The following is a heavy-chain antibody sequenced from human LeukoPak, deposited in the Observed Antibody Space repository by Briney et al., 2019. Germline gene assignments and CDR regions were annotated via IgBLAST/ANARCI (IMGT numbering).Heavy chain of an antibody. CDR2: INSDGSST. D-gene: IGHD5-18*01. CDR3: ARERWIPYE. Sequence: GGSLRLSCAASGFTFSGYWMHWVRQAPGKGLVWVSRINSDGSSTSYADSVKGRFTISRDNSKKTLYLQMNSLRAYDTAVYYCARERWIPYEWGQGTLVTVSS. J-gene: IGHJ4*02. CDR1: GFTFSGYW. V-gene: IGHV3-74*01.